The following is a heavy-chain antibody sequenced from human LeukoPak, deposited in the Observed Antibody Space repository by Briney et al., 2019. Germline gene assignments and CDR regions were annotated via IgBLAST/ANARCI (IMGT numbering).Heavy chain of an antibody. CDR2: ISSNGGST. V-gene: IGHV3-64*01. J-gene: IGHJ6*02. Sequence: PGGSLRLSCAASGFTFSSYAMHWVRQAPGKGLEYVSAISSNGGSTYYANSVKGRFTISRDNSKNTLYLQMGSLRAEDMAVYYCARDNSSSDHYYGMDVWGQGTTVTVSS. D-gene: IGHD6-6*01. CDR1: GFTFSSYA. CDR3: ARDNSSSDHYYGMDV.